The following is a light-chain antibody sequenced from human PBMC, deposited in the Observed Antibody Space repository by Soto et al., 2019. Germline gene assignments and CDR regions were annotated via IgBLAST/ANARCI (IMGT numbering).Light chain of an antibody. CDR1: HRFSFIY. CDR3: QQYGSSPCT. J-gene: IGKJ1*01. V-gene: IGKV3-20*01. Sequence: IVLTNSPCTLSFSPGERATLSFRASHRFSFIYLVWHQQKPRHAPRLLIYAASRRATGIPDRFSGSGSGTDFTLTISRLEHEDLAVYYCQQYGSSPCTFGHGTKVDI. CDR2: AAS.